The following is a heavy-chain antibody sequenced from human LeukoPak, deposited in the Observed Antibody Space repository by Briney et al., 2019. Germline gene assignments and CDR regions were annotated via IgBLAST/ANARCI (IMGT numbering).Heavy chain of an antibody. CDR1: GFTLSSYA. CDR2: IYYSGST. V-gene: IGHV4-39*01. CDR3: ARSLSLDY. D-gene: IGHD2-15*01. J-gene: IGHJ4*02. Sequence: PGGSLRLSCAASGFTLSSYAMSWVRQAPGKGLEWIGSIYYSGSTYYNPSLKSRVTISVDTSKNQFSLKLSSVTAADTAVYYCARSLSLDYWGQGTLVTVSS.